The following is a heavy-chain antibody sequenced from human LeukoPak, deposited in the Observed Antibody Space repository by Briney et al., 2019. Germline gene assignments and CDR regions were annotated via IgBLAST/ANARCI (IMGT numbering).Heavy chain of an antibody. CDR2: VNYSGRT. D-gene: IGHD1-26*01. V-gene: IGHV4-59*08. CDR1: AGSISSYY. CDR3: ARHVGSENYPRYFDY. J-gene: IGHJ4*02. Sequence: SETLSLTCSVSAGSISSYYWIRIRRPAGNGLEWSGYVNYSGRTNYNPSLKSRVTISVDTAKNKFSLKLRTVTAADTDLYYCARHVGSENYPRYFDYWGQGTLVTVSS.